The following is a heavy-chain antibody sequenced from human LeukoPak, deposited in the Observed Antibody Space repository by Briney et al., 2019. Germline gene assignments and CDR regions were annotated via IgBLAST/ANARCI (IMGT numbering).Heavy chain of an antibody. J-gene: IGHJ5*02. CDR3: ARKVRGVINWFDP. CDR1: GGSISSGDYY. D-gene: IGHD3-10*01. Sequence: SETLSLTCTVSGGSISSGDYYWSWIRQPPGKGLEWIGYIYYSGSTYYNPSLKSRVTISVDTSKNQFSLKLSSVTAADTAVYYCARKVRGVINWFDPWGQGTLVTVSS. CDR2: IYYSGST. V-gene: IGHV4-30-4*01.